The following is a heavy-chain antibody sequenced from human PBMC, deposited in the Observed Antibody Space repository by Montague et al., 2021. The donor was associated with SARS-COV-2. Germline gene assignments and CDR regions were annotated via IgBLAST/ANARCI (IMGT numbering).Heavy chain of an antibody. D-gene: IGHD5-24*01. CDR1: GGSISSSSYY. CDR2: IYYSGST. CDR3: ARHSRRWLQLNAPFFDY. Sequence: SETLSLTCTVSGGSISSSSYYWGWIRQPPGKGLEWIGSIYYSGSTYYNPSLKSRVTISVDTSKNQFSLKLSSVTAADTAVYYCARHSRRWLQLNAPFFDYWGQGTLVTVPS. V-gene: IGHV4-39*01. J-gene: IGHJ4*02.